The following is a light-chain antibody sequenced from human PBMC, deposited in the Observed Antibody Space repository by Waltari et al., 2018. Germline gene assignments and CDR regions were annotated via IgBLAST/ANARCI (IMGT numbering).Light chain of an antibody. CDR1: QSVLSNY. CDR2: GAS. Sequence: EIVFTQSPGTLSLSPGDTATLSCRASQSVLSNYLAWYQQKPGQAPILLIYGASSRATGIPDRFRGSGSGTDFTLSISRLEPEDFAVYYCQQYGTSSALTFGGGTKLEIK. CDR3: QQYGTSSALT. V-gene: IGKV3-20*01. J-gene: IGKJ4*01.